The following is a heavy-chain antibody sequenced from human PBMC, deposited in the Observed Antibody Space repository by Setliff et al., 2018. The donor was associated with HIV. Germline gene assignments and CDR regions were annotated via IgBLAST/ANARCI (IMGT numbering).Heavy chain of an antibody. D-gene: IGHD3-3*01. Sequence: SETLSLTCAVSGGSISSSNWWSWVRQPPGKGLEWIGEIYHSGSANYNPSLKSRVTISVDTSKNQFSLKVNSVTAADTAVYYCARGITIFGVVIMGYYYYMDVWGKGTTVTVSS. CDR1: GGSISSSNW. CDR3: ARGITIFGVVIMGYYYYMDV. V-gene: IGHV4-4*02. CDR2: IYHSGSA. J-gene: IGHJ6*03.